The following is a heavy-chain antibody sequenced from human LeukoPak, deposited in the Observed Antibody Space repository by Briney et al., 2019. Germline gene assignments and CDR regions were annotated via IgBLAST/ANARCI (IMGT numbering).Heavy chain of an antibody. Sequence: GGSLRLSCAASGFTFSSYSMNWVRQAPGKGLEWVSSISSRSSYIYYADSVKGRFTISRDNAKNSLYLQMNSLRAEDTAVYYCARSYGDLYYYGMDVWGQGTTVTVSS. CDR3: ARSYGDLYYYGMDV. CDR1: GFTFSSYS. V-gene: IGHV3-21*01. CDR2: ISSRSSYI. J-gene: IGHJ6*02. D-gene: IGHD4-17*01.